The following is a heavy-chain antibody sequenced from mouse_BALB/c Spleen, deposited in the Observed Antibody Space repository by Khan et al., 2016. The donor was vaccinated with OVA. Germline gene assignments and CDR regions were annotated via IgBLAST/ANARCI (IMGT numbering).Heavy chain of an antibody. CDR1: GYTFTDYA. J-gene: IGHJ3*01. V-gene: IGHV1S137*01. D-gene: IGHD1-1*02. CDR2: ISTIYGDA. CDR3: VSGGKFAY. Sequence: QVQLQQSGAELVRPGVSVKISCKASGYTFTDYAMHWVKQRHAKSLEWIGVISTIYGDADYNQKFQGKASMTVDRSSSTVHMELDRLTSEDSAIYYWVSGGKFAYWGQGTLVTVSA.